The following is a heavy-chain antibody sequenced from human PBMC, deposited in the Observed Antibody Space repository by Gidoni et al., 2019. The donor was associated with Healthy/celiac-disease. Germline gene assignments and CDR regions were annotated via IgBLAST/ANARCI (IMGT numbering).Heavy chain of an antibody. CDR3: ASPLTSFGYYYLPFDY. CDR1: VGTFSSYA. V-gene: IGHV1-69*01. Sequence: QVQLVQSGAEVQTPGSSVKVSCKASVGTFSSYAISWVRQAPGQGLEWMGGIIPIFGTANYAQKFQGRVTITADESTSTAYMELSSLRSEDTAVYYCASPLTSFGYYYLPFDYWGQGTLVTVSS. CDR2: IIPIFGTA. D-gene: IGHD3-22*01. J-gene: IGHJ4*02.